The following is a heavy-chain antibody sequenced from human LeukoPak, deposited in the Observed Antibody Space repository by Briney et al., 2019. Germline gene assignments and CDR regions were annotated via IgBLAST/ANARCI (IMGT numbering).Heavy chain of an antibody. D-gene: IGHD4/OR15-4a*01. CDR1: GFTVSGNY. V-gene: IGHV3-53*01. Sequence: GGSLRLSCAASGFTVSGNYMSWVRQAPGKGLEWVSVIYSGGSTYYADSVKGRFTISRDISKNTLYLQMNSLRAEDTAVYYCARGIVSAKGHFDYWGQGTLVTVSS. CDR2: IYSGGST. J-gene: IGHJ4*02. CDR3: ARGIVSAKGHFDY.